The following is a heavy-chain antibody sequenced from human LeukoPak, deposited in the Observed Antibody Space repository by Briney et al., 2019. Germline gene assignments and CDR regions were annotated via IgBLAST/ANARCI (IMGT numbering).Heavy chain of an antibody. V-gene: IGHV3-21*01. CDR3: ARTYYDILTGYNPYFDY. J-gene: IGHJ4*02. Sequence: PGGSLRLSCAASGFTFNTYTMNWVRQAPGKGLEWVSSITASSTAIYSADSVNGRLTITRDNAKNLLYLQMNSLRAEDTAVYYCARTYYDILTGYNPYFDYWGQGILVTVSS. D-gene: IGHD3-9*01. CDR1: GFTFNTYT. CDR2: ITASSTAI.